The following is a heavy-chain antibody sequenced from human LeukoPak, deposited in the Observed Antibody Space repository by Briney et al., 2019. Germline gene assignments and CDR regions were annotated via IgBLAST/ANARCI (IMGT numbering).Heavy chain of an antibody. CDR1: GRSISSYY. D-gene: IGHD5-24*01. J-gene: IGHJ4*02. CDR3: AGGAVEMATILADY. CDR2: IYYSGSH. Sequence: SETLSLTCSVSGRSISSYYWSWIRHPRGKGREWIGYIYYSGSHNHHPSLKSRVTISVDTSKNQSSLKLSSVTAADTAVYYCAGGAVEMATILADYWGQGTLVTVSS. V-gene: IGHV4-59*01.